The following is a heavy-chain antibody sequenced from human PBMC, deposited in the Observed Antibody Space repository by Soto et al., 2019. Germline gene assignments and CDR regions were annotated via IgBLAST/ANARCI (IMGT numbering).Heavy chain of an antibody. CDR1: GFTFSSYE. V-gene: IGHV3-48*03. CDR3: ARELGRLRGFHYYGMDV. D-gene: IGHD3-16*01. CDR2: ISSSGSTI. Sequence: PGGSLRLSCAASGFTFSSYEMNWVRQAPGKGLEWVSYISSSGSTIYYADSVKGRFTISRDNAKNSLYLQMNSLRAEDTAVYYCARELGRLRGFHYYGMDVWGQGTTVTVSS. J-gene: IGHJ6*02.